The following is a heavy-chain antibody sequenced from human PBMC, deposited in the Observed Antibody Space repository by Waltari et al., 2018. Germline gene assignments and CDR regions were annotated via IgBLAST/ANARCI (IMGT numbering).Heavy chain of an antibody. J-gene: IGHJ4*02. CDR3: ARGPNALYYYDSSGYYYADY. CDR1: GGSFSGYY. D-gene: IGHD3-22*01. V-gene: IGHV4-34*01. CDR2: INHSGST. Sequence: QVQLQQWGAGLLKPSETLSLTCAVYGGSFSGYYWSWIRQPPGTGLEWIGEINHSGSTNYNPSLKSRVTISVDTSKNQFSLKLSSVTAADTAVYYCARGPNALYYYDSSGYYYADYWGQGTLVTVSS.